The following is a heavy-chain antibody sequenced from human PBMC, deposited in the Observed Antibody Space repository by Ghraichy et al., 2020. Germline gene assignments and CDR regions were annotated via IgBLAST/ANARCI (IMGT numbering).Heavy chain of an antibody. Sequence: SQTLSLTCAVSGGSISSSSYYWGWIRQPPGKGLEWIGTIYYSGNTYYNPSLKSRVTISVDTSKNQFSLKLSSVTAADTALYYCARDNQLASRIGYFDYWGQGTLVTVSS. D-gene: IGHD5-12*01. CDR1: GGSISSSSYY. J-gene: IGHJ4*02. CDR2: IYYSGNT. CDR3: ARDNQLASRIGYFDY. V-gene: IGHV4-39*07.